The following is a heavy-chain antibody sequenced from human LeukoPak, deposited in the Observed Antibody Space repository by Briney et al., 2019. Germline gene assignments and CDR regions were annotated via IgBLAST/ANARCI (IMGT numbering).Heavy chain of an antibody. J-gene: IGHJ3*02. V-gene: IGHV4-39*01. CDR2: IYYSGST. D-gene: IGHD5-18*01. CDR1: GGSISSSSYY. Sequence: PSETLSLTCTVSGGSISSSSYYWGWIRQPPGKGLEWIGSIYYSGSTYYNPSLKSRVTISVDTSKNQFSLKLSSVTAADTAVYYCARPRYSLDAFDIWGQGTMVTVSS. CDR3: ARPRYSLDAFDI.